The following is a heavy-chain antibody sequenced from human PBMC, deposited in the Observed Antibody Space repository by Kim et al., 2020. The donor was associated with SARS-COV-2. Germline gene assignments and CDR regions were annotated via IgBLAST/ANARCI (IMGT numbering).Heavy chain of an antibody. Sequence: ASVKVSCKASGYTFTGYYMHWVRQAPGQGLEWMGWINPNSGGTNYAQKFQGRVTMTRDTSISTAYMELSRLRSDDTAVYYCARESGSYSTLYYFDYWGQGTLVTVSS. J-gene: IGHJ4*02. V-gene: IGHV1-2*02. CDR2: INPNSGGT. CDR1: GYTFTGYY. D-gene: IGHD1-26*01. CDR3: ARESGSYSTLYYFDY.